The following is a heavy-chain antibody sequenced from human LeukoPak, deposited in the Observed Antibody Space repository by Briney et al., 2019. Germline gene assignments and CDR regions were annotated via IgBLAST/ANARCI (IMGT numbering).Heavy chain of an antibody. V-gene: IGHV3-30-3*01. CDR1: GFTFSSYV. CDR3: ARVSGSHLDY. Sequence: GGSLRLSCAASGFTFSSYVMHWVRQAPGKGLEWVAVISYDGSNKYYADSVKGRFTISRDNSKNTLYLQMNSLRAEDTAVYYCARVSGSHLDYWGQGTLVTVSS. CDR2: ISYDGSNK. J-gene: IGHJ4*02. D-gene: IGHD3-10*01.